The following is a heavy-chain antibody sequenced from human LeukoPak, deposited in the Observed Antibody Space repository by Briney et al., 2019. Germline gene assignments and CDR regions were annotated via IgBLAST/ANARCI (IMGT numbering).Heavy chain of an antibody. CDR3: ARVRDSYGYYYYMDV. V-gene: IGHV3-21*01. CDR1: GFTFSSYS. Sequence: GGSLRLSCAASGFTFSSYSMIWVRQSPGKGLEWVSSISDSSTYIYYADSAKGRFTISRDNAKNSLFLQMNSLRAEDSAVYYCARVRDSYGYYYYMDVWGKGTTVTVS. J-gene: IGHJ6*03. CDR2: ISDSSTYI. D-gene: IGHD5-18*01.